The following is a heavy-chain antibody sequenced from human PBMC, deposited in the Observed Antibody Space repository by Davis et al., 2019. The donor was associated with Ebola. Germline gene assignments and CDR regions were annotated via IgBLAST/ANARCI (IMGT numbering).Heavy chain of an antibody. D-gene: IGHD3-3*01. J-gene: IGHJ5*02. Sequence: PGGSLRLSCAASGFTFSSYSMSWVRQAPGQGLEWVSTIFSGGTTFYADSVKGRFTISRDTSNNTVFLQMNSLRAEDTAVYFCARDRQRTLESWGQGTLVAVSS. V-gene: IGHV3-53*01. CDR2: IFSGGTT. CDR3: ARDRQRTLES. CDR1: GFTFSSYS.